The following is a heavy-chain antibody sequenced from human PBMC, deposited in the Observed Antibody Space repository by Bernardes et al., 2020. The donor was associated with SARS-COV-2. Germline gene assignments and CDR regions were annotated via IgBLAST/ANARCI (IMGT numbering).Heavy chain of an antibody. CDR2: INPKSGGT. Sequence: KVSCKASGYTFTGYYIHWVRQAPGQGLEWMGWINPKSGGTNYAQNFQGRVTMTRDTSISTAYMELSRLRSDDTAVYYCALPPTNYDRYGMDVWGQGTTVTVSS. D-gene: IGHD3-22*01. CDR3: ALPPTNYDRYGMDV. V-gene: IGHV1-2*02. J-gene: IGHJ6*02. CDR1: GYTFTGYY.